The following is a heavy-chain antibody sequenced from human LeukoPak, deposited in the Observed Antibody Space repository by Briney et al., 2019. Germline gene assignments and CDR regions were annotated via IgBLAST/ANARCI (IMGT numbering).Heavy chain of an antibody. D-gene: IGHD2-21*01. J-gene: IGHJ3*02. V-gene: IGHV3-33*01. CDR3: ARDWGGHIVVVYAFDI. CDR1: GFTFSSYG. CDR2: IWYDGSNK. Sequence: SGGSLRLSCAASGFTFSSYGMHWVRQAPGKGLEWVAVIWYDGSNKYYADSVKGRFTISRDNSKNTLYLQMNSLRAEDTAVYYCARDWGGHIVVVYAFDIWGKGAMVTVSS.